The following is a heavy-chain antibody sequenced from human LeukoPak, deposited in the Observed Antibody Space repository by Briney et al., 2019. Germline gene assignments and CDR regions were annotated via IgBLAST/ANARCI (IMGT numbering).Heavy chain of an antibody. CDR3: SREDY. J-gene: IGHJ4*02. Sequence: GSVRVSCKASGYTFTDYYLHWVRPAPGQGLEWVGWINPASGGTTNAQKFQGRVTMTRDTSISTVYMELSRMRSDDTAVYYCSREDYWGQGTLVTVSS. CDR2: INPASGGT. V-gene: IGHV1-2*02. CDR1: GYTFTDYY.